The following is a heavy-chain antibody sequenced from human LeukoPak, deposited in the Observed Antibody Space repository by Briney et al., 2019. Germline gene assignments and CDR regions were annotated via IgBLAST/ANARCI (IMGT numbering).Heavy chain of an antibody. CDR3: ARYSSNLQFDY. CDR1: GFTFSGYG. CDR2: IWYDGSNK. V-gene: IGHV3-33*01. Sequence: GGSLRLSCAASGFTFSGYGMHWVRQAPGKGLEWVAVIWYDGSNKYYADSVKGRFTISRDNSKNTLYLQMNSLRAEDTAVYYCARYSSNLQFDYWGQGTLVTVSS. D-gene: IGHD6-13*01. J-gene: IGHJ4*02.